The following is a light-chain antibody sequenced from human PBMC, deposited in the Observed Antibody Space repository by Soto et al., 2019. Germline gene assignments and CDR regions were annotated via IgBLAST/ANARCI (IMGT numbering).Light chain of an antibody. CDR1: QSVSSN. J-gene: IGKJ4*01. Sequence: EIVMTQSPATLSVSPGERATLSCRASQSVSSNLAWYQQKPGQAPRLLIYGASTRATGIPARFSGSGSGTEFTLTISSLKSEDFAVYYCQQYNNWHPLTFGGGNKVEIK. V-gene: IGKV3-15*01. CDR3: QQYNNWHPLT. CDR2: GAS.